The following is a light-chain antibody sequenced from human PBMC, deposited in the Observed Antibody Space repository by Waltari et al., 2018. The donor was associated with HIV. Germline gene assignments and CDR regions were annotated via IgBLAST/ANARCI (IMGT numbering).Light chain of an antibody. Sequence: QSALTQPRSVSGSPGQTVTISCTGTSSDVGGYDYVSWFQQHPDKAPKPIIYDVGPRHSGVPDRFAGSKSGNTAFLTISGLQAEDEADYYCCSYAGTYTYVFGSGTEVTAL. CDR3: CSYAGTYTYV. J-gene: IGLJ1*01. CDR2: DVG. V-gene: IGLV2-11*01. CDR1: SSDVGGYDY.